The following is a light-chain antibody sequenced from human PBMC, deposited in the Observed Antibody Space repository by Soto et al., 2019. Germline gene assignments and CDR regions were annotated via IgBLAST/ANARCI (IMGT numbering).Light chain of an antibody. CDR1: QSVSSN. CDR2: GAS. V-gene: IGKV3-15*01. J-gene: IGKJ1*01. Sequence: EIVMTQSPATLSVSPGERATLSCRASQSVSSNLAWYQQKPGQAPRLLIYGASTRATGIPARFSGSGSGTEFTLTISSLQSEDFAVYYCQQYNNWPLTWTFGQGPKV. CDR3: QQYNNWPLTWT.